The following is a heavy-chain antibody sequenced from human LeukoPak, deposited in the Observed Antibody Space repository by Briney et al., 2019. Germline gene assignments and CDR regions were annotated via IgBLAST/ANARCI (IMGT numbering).Heavy chain of an antibody. V-gene: IGHV3-30-3*01. Sequence: QPGRSLRLSCAASGFTFSSYAIHWVRQAPGKGLEWVAVISYDGNNKYYTDSVKGRFIISRDNSKNTLYLQVNSLRAEDTAVYYCTREDANSYFDYWGQGTLVTVSS. CDR2: ISYDGNNK. CDR3: TREDANSYFDY. J-gene: IGHJ4*02. CDR1: GFTFSSYA. D-gene: IGHD1-7*01.